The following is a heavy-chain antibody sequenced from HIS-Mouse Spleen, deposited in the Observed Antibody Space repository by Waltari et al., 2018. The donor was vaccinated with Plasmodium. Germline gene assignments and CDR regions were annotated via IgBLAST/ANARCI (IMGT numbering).Heavy chain of an antibody. CDR1: GFTFSSYA. CDR2: ISYDGSNK. D-gene: IGHD2-15*01. Sequence: QVQLVESGGGVVQPGRSLRLSCAASGFTFSSYAMHWVRQAPGKGLEWGAVISYDGSNKYYADSVKGRFTISRDNSKNTLYLQMNSLRAEDTAVYYCARDRRLAFDYWGQGTLVTVSS. CDR3: ARDRRLAFDY. J-gene: IGHJ4*02. V-gene: IGHV3-30-3*01.